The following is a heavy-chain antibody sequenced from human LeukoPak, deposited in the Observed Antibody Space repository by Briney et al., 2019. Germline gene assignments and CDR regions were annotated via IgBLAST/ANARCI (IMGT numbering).Heavy chain of an antibody. J-gene: IGHJ4*02. CDR1: GFTFSSYA. V-gene: IGHV3-23*01. CDR3: AKSYYDILTGYSYYFDY. CDR2: ISGSGGST. Sequence: PGGSLRLSCAASGFTFSSYAMSWVRQAPGKGLEWVSAISGSGGSTYYADSVKGRFTISRDNSKNTLYLQMNSLRAEDTAVYYCAKSYYDILTGYSYYFDYWGQGTLVTVSS. D-gene: IGHD3-9*01.